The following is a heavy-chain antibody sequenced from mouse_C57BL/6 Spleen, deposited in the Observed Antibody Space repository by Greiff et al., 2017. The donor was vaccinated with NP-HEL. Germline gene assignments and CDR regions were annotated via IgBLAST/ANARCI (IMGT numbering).Heavy chain of an antibody. Sequence: EVMLVESGGGLVQPGGSMKLSCAASGFTFSDAWMDWVRQSPEKGLEWVAEIRNKANNHATYYAESVKGRFTISRDDSKSSVYLQMNSLRAEDTGIYYCTRHYYGSSYRRVYYFDYWGQGTTLTVSS. V-gene: IGHV6-6*01. D-gene: IGHD1-1*01. CDR3: TRHYYGSSYRRVYYFDY. CDR2: IRNKANNHAT. J-gene: IGHJ2*01. CDR1: GFTFSDAW.